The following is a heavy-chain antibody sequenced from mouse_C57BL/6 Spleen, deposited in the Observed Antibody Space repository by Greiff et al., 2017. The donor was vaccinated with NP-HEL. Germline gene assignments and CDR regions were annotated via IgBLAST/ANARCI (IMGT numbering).Heavy chain of an antibody. V-gene: IGHV1-82*01. CDR3: ARAYGSSYKGLDY. Sequence: QVQLQQSGPELVKPGASVKISCKASGYAFSSSWMNWVKQRPGKGLEWIGRIYPGDGDTNYHGKLKGKATLSADKSSSTTYMQLSILTSKDSEVYVCARAYGSSYKGLDYWGQGTTLTVSS. CDR1: GYAFSSSW. J-gene: IGHJ2*01. D-gene: IGHD1-1*01. CDR2: IYPGDGDT.